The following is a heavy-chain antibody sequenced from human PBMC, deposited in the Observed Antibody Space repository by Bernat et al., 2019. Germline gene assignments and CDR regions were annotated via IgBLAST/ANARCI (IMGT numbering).Heavy chain of an antibody. CDR2: IYWDDDE. D-gene: IGHD3-22*01. Sequence: QITLKESGPTLVKPTQTLKLTCTFSGFSLSTSGVGVGWIRQPPGKALEWLARIYWDDDERYSPSLKSRITITKDTSKNQVLLTMTNMDPVDTATYYCAHGNDYSDSSCYNMWFDPWGQGTLVTVTS. J-gene: IGHJ5*02. V-gene: IGHV2-5*02. CDR1: GFSLSTSGVG. CDR3: AHGNDYSDSSCYNMWFDP.